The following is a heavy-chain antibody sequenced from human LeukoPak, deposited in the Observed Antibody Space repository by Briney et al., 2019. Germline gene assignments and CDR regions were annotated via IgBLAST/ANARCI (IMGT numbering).Heavy chain of an antibody. V-gene: IGHV3-7*05. J-gene: IGHJ4*02. CDR3: AREVYGDNYFDY. Sequence: GGSLRLSCAASGFTFSRYWMSWVRQAPGKGLDWVANIRQDGSDKYYVDSVKGPFTISRDNAKNSLYLQMNSLRADDTAVYYCAREVYGDNYFDYWGQGTLVTVSS. CDR1: GFTFSRYW. D-gene: IGHD4-17*01. CDR2: IRQDGSDK.